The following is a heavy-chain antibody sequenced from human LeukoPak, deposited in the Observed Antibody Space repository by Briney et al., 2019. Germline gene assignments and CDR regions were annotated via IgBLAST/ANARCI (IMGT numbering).Heavy chain of an antibody. CDR3: ARDRLGSSSPTYFYYYMDV. J-gene: IGHJ6*03. D-gene: IGHD6-6*01. Sequence: SETLSLTCTVSGGSINNYYWSWIRQPAGKALEWIGHIYSDGRTNYNPSLQSRVTMSVDTSSSHLSLVLTPVTAADTAVYYCARDRLGSSSPTYFYYYMDVWGRGTTVIVSS. CDR1: GGSINNYY. CDR2: IYSDGRT. V-gene: IGHV4-4*07.